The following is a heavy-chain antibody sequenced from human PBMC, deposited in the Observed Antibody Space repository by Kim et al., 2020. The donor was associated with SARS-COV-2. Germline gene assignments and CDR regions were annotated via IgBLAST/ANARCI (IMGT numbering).Heavy chain of an antibody. CDR2: IYYSGST. J-gene: IGHJ6*02. Sequence: SETLSLTCTVSGGSISSGGYYWSWIRQHPGKGLEWIGYIYYSGSTYYNPSLKSRVTISVDTSKNQFSLKLSSVTAADTAVYYCARGSAATTVMIPHTTYYYYGMDVWGQGTTVTVSS. CDR1: GGSISSGGYY. CDR3: ARGSAATTVMIPHTTYYYYGMDV. D-gene: IGHD4-4*01. V-gene: IGHV4-31*03.